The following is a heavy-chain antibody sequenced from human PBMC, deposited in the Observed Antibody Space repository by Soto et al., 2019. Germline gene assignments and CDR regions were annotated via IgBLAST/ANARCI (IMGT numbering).Heavy chain of an antibody. CDR2: IKQDGSEK. J-gene: IGHJ3*02. Sequence: PGRSLRLSCAASGFTFSSYWMSWVRQAPGKGLEWVANIKQDGSEKYYVDSVKGRFTISRDNAKNSLYLQMNSLRAEDTAVYYCARGGLLWFGEILNAFDIWGQGTMVTVSS. V-gene: IGHV3-7*01. CDR3: ARGGLLWFGEILNAFDI. D-gene: IGHD3-10*01. CDR1: GFTFSSYW.